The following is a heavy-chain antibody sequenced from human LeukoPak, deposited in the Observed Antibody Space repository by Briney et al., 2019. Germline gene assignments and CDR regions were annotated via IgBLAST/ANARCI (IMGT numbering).Heavy chain of an antibody. J-gene: IGHJ5*02. Sequence: GASVTVSCKASGYIFTNYGISWVRQAPGQGLEWMGWVSVYSGNTKYAQKFQGRVTMTTDTSTTTASMEVRSLRSDDTAVYYCARAATTLDPWGQGTLVTVSS. V-gene: IGHV1-18*01. CDR3: ARAATTLDP. D-gene: IGHD4-11*01. CDR2: VSVYSGNT. CDR1: GYIFTNYG.